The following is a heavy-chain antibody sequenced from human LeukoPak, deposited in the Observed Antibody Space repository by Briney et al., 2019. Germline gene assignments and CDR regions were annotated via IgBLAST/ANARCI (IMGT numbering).Heavy chain of an antibody. Sequence: ASVKVSCKASGYTFTSYGISWVRQAPGQGLEWMGWISAYNGNTNYAQKLQGRVTMTTDTSTSTAYMELRSLRSDDTAVYYCARGMYCSSTSCCSDMGYWGQGTLVTVSS. CDR2: ISAYNGNT. J-gene: IGHJ4*02. CDR1: GYTFTSYG. D-gene: IGHD2-2*01. CDR3: ARGMYCSSTSCCSDMGY. V-gene: IGHV1-18*01.